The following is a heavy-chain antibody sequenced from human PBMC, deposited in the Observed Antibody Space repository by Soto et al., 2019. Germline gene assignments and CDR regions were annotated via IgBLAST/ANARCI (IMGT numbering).Heavy chain of an antibody. CDR1: GYTFTRYD. Sequence: QVQLVQSGAEVKKPGASVKVSCKASGYTFTRYDINWVRQAPGQGLEWMGWTNPKSGYTGSAQKFQGRITMTRDSSISTAHMELNSLRSEDTAVYYCARTDGDLDYWGQGTLVTVSS. J-gene: IGHJ4*02. D-gene: IGHD4-17*01. CDR2: TNPKSGYT. V-gene: IGHV1-8*01. CDR3: ARTDGDLDY.